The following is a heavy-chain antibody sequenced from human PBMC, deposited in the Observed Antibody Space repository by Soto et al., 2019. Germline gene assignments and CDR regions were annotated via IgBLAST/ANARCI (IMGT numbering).Heavy chain of an antibody. CDR2: SHQSGNT. J-gene: IGHJ4*02. V-gene: IGHV4-4*02. D-gene: IGHD6-13*01. CDR3: ATRDTSRFY. Sequence: QVQLQESGPGLVKPSGTLSLTCAVSGVSISSHDWWTWVRQPPGKGLEWIGESHQSGNTNYNSSRESRVTISVDKSKNQFSLNLSSVNVADTAVYYCATRDTSRFYWGQGTLVTVSS. CDR1: GVSISSHDW.